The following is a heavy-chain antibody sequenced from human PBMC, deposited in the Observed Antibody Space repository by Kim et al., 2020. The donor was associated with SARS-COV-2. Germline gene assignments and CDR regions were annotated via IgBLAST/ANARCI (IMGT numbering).Heavy chain of an antibody. D-gene: IGHD6-13*01. CDR2: IKQDGTEK. Sequence: GGSLRLSCAASGFTGFTFGSYWMSWVRQAPGKGLECVANIKQDGTEKYYVDSVRGRFTISRDNAKNSLFLQVNSLRAEDTAVYYCARGGTGTAGTYFDYWGLGTLVTVSS. V-gene: IGHV3-7*03. J-gene: IGHJ4*02. CDR1: GFTGFTFGSYW. CDR3: ARGGTGTAGTYFDY.